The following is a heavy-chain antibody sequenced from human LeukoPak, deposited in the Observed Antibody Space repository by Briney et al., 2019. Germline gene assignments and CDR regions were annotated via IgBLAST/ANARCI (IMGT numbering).Heavy chain of an antibody. CDR1: GGSISTYY. D-gene: IGHD4-17*01. J-gene: IGHJ4*02. CDR3: AVSMTTVTRGGYYFDY. Sequence: SETLSLTCTVSGGSISTYYWSWIRQPPGKGLEWIGYIYYSGSTNYNPSLKSRVTISVDTSKNQFSLKLSSVTAADTAVYYCAVSMTTVTRGGYYFDYWGQGTLVTVSS. V-gene: IGHV4-59*01. CDR2: IYYSGST.